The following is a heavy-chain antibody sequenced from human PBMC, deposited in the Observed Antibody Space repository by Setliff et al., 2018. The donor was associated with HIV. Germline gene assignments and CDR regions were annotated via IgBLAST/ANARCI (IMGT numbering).Heavy chain of an antibody. Sequence: WASVKVSCKASGYSFSSYGISWVRQAPGQGLEWMGWISGYNANTNYAQKLQGKVIMTTDTSTSTAYMEVRSLRSDDTAVYFCARAPRGDFWSGKDYFDYWGQGTLVTVSS. V-gene: IGHV1-18*01. CDR2: ISGYNANT. CDR1: GYSFSSYG. D-gene: IGHD3-3*01. CDR3: ARAPRGDFWSGKDYFDY. J-gene: IGHJ4*02.